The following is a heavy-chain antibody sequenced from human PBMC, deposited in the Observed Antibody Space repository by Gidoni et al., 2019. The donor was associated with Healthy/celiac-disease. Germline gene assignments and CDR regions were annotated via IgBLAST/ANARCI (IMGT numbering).Heavy chain of an antibody. D-gene: IGHD2-21*02. CDR3: ARGRLSDAFDI. J-gene: IGHJ3*02. Sequence: QVQLQQWGAGLLKPSENLSLTCAVDGGSFSGYYWSWLRQPPGKGLEWIGEINHSGSTNYHPSLKSRVTISVDTSKNQFSLKLSSVTAADTAVYYCARGRLSDAFDIWGQGTMVTVSS. CDR2: INHSGST. CDR1: GGSFSGYY. V-gene: IGHV4-34*01.